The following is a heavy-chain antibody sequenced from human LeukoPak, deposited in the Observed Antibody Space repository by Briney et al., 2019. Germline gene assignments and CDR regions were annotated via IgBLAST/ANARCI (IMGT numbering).Heavy chain of an antibody. Sequence: PGGSLRLSCAASGFTFSNYAMHWVRQAPGKGLEWVAVISYDGSNKYHADSVKGRFTISRDNSKNTLYLQMNSLRAEDTAVYYCAKDPTHYRVWDYYETIGLSYWGQGTLVTVSS. D-gene: IGHD3-22*01. CDR2: ISYDGSNK. CDR1: GFTFSNYA. CDR3: AKDPTHYRVWDYYETIGLSY. V-gene: IGHV3-30*04. J-gene: IGHJ4*02.